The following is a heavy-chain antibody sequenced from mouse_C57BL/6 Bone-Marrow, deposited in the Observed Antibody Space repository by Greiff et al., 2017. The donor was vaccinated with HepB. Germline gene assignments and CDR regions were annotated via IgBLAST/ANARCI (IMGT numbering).Heavy chain of an antibody. V-gene: IGHV3-1*01. J-gene: IGHJ4*01. CDR3: ARDYDYGAMDY. CDR2: ISYSGST. CDR1: GYSITSGYD. Sequence: EVMLVESGPGMVKPSQSLSLTCTVTGYSITSGYDRHWIRHFPGNKLEWMGYISYSGSTNYNPSLKSRISITHDTSKNHFFLKLNSVTTEDTATYYCARDYDYGAMDYWGQGTSVTVSS. D-gene: IGHD2-4*01.